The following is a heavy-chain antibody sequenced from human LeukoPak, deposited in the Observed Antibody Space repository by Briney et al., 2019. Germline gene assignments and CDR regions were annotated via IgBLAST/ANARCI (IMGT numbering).Heavy chain of an antibody. J-gene: IGHJ5*02. D-gene: IGHD2-2*01. CDR1: GFTFSSYA. Sequence: PGGSLRLSCAASGFTFSSYAMHWVRQAPGKGLEWVAVISYDGSNKYYADSVKGRFTISRDNSKNTLYLQMNSLRAEDTAVYYCARALFVRYQLLLDPWGQGTLVTVSS. V-gene: IGHV3-30-3*01. CDR2: ISYDGSNK. CDR3: ARALFVRYQLLLDP.